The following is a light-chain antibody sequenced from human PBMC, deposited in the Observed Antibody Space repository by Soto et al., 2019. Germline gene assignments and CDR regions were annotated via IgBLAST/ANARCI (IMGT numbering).Light chain of an antibody. Sequence: DVQLTQSPSSLSASVGHRVTVICQASQDINNYLNWYQQKPGKAPKVLIYDASNLKPGAPPRFSGSRSGTDFTFTINSLQPEDVATYYCQQYGNLPFAFGGGTKVEVK. V-gene: IGKV1-33*01. CDR2: DAS. CDR3: QQYGNLPFA. CDR1: QDINNY. J-gene: IGKJ4*01.